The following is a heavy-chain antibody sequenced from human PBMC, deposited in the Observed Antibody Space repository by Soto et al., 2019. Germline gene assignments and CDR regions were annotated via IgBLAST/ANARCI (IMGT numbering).Heavy chain of an antibody. CDR2: ISAYNGNT. CDR3: ARVPWLTIFGVVIQGNPYYFDY. Sequence: QVQLVQSGAEVKKPGASVKVSCKASGYTFTSYGIIWVRQATGQGLEWMGWISAYNGNTNYAQKLQGRVTMTTDTSTSTAYMELRSLRSDDTAVYYFARVPWLTIFGVVIQGNPYYFDYWGQGTLVTVST. D-gene: IGHD3-3*01. V-gene: IGHV1-18*01. CDR1: GYTFTSYG. J-gene: IGHJ4*02.